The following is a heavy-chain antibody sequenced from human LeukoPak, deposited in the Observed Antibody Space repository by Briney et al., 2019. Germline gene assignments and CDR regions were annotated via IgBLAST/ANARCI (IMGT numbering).Heavy chain of an antibody. J-gene: IGHJ4*02. V-gene: IGHV1-24*01. Sequence: ASVKVSCKVSGYTLAELSMHWVRQAPGKGLEWMGGFDPEDGESIYAQKFQGRVTMTEDTSTDTAYMELSSLRSEDTAVYYCATGGGRSYYGTDYWGQGTLVTVSS. CDR2: FDPEDGES. CDR1: GYTLAELS. D-gene: IGHD1-26*01. CDR3: ATGGGRSYYGTDY.